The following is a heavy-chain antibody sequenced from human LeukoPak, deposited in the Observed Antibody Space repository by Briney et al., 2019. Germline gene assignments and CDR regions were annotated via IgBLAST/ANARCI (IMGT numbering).Heavy chain of an antibody. Sequence: ASVKVSCKASGYTFTSYYMHWVRQAPGQGLEWMVMINPSGGSTNYAQKFQGRVTMTRDTSTSTVYMELSSLRSEDTAVYYCAREVQGYYDSSGRIGYYFDYWGQGTLVTVSS. V-gene: IGHV1-46*01. J-gene: IGHJ4*02. CDR2: INPSGGST. D-gene: IGHD3-22*01. CDR1: GYTFTSYY. CDR3: AREVQGYYDSSGRIGYYFDY.